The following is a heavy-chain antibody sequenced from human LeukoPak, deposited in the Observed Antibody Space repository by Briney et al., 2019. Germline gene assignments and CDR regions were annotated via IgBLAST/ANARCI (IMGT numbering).Heavy chain of an antibody. V-gene: IGHV3-23*01. CDR2: ITSGFTP. CDR1: GLTFSDHA. J-gene: IGHJ4*02. D-gene: IGHD2-15*01. CDR3: AKDYSESRVADVFFEY. Sequence: GGSLRLSCAASGLTFSDHAMSWFRQAPGKGLEWVAGITSGFTPHYADSVKGRFTISRDNSKNTFHLQLNSLRAEDTAIYYCAKDYSESRVADVFFEYWGQGTLVTVSS.